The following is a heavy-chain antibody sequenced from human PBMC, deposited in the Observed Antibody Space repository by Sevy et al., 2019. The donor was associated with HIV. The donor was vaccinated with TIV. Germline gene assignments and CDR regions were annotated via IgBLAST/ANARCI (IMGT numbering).Heavy chain of an antibody. J-gene: IGHJ4*02. CDR3: TRDLGYYDSSRMYDY. V-gene: IGHV3-49*03. CDR2: IRSKAYGGTT. CDR1: GFTFDDYT. D-gene: IGHD3-22*01. Sequence: GGSLRLSCTASGFTFDDYTMSWFRQAPGKGLEWVGFIRSKAYGGTTEYAASVKGRFTISRDDSKSIAILQMNSLKTEETVVYYCTRDLGYYDSSRMYDYWGQGTLVTVSS.